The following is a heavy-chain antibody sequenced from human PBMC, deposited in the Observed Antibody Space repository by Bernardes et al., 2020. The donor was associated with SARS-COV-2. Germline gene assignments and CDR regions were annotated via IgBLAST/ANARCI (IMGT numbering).Heavy chain of an antibody. D-gene: IGHD4-17*01. CDR2: LSHDGRNI. J-gene: IGHJ6*02. V-gene: IGHV3-30*18. CDR1: GFTFCCYG. Sequence: VGSLILSCVASGFTFCCYGLHWVRQAPGTGLEWVADLSHDGRNIYYADSVKGRFTISRDNSKNTLYLQLNSLRAEDTAVYYYAKDLVRFPYGDYVRYYYYGMDVWGQGTTVTVSS. CDR3: AKDLVRFPYGDYVRYYYYGMDV.